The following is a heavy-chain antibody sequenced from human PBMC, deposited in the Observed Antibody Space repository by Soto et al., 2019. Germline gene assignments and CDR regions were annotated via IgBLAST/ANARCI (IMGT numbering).Heavy chain of an antibody. J-gene: IGHJ4*02. D-gene: IGHD6-13*01. V-gene: IGHV6-1*01. Sequence: PSQPLSLTCAISGDSVSSNSAAWNWIRQSPSRGLEWLGRTYYRSKWYNDYPVSVKSRITINPDTSKNQFSLHLNSVTPEDTAVYYCARDHYSDSSRSSFGIEYWGQGILATVSS. CDR3: ARDHYSDSSRSSFGIEY. CDR2: TYYRSKWYN. CDR1: GDSVSSNSAA.